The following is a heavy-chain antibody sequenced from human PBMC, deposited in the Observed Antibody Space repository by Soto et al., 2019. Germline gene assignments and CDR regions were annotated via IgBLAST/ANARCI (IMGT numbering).Heavy chain of an antibody. V-gene: IGHV1-18*01. CDR1: GYTFTSYG. Sequence: ASVKVSCKASGYTFTSYGSSWVRQAPGQGLEWMGWISAYNGNTNYAQKLQGRVTMTTDTSTSTAYMELRSLRSDDTAVYYCARPRYQLRILDAFDICGQGTRVTVSS. D-gene: IGHD2-2*01. J-gene: IGHJ3*02. CDR3: ARPRYQLRILDAFDI. CDR2: ISAYNGNT.